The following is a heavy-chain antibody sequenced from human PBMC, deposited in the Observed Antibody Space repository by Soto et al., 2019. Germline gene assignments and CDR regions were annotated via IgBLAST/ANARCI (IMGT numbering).Heavy chain of an antibody. D-gene: IGHD3-10*01. V-gene: IGHV4-31*03. CDR2: IYYSGST. Sequence: QSLICTVSGDSVCSGGYYWSWIRKHPGKGLEWIGYIYYSGSTYYNPSLKSRVTISVDTSKNQFSLKLSSVTAADTAVYYCARDIGGRFGESQEPWGQGTLVTVYS. J-gene: IGHJ5*02. CDR1: GDSVCSGGYY. CDR3: ARDIGGRFGESQEP.